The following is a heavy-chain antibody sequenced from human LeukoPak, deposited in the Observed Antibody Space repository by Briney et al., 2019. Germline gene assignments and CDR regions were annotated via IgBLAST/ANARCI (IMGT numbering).Heavy chain of an antibody. CDR2: IYTSGST. Sequence: SQTLSLTCTVSGGSISSGSYYWSWIRQPAGKGLEWIGRIYTSGSTNYNPSLKSRVTISVDTSKNQFSLKLSSVTAADTAVYYCARESDSYCSGGSCYTAPHFDYWGQGTLVTVSS. CDR1: GGSISSGSYY. J-gene: IGHJ4*02. D-gene: IGHD2-15*01. V-gene: IGHV4-61*02. CDR3: ARESDSYCSGGSCYTAPHFDY.